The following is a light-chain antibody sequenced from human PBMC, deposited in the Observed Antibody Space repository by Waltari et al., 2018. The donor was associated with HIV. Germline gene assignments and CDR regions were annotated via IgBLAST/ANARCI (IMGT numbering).Light chain of an antibody. J-gene: IGLJ3*02. CDR3: SAWDDSLSVVV. V-gene: IGLV1-47*01. Sequence: QSVLTQPPSASGTPGQGVTISCSGRNSYVGRHSVCWYRQLPGTAPKLVIYDNDKRPPGVSARFSGSKPGTSASLAISGLRSDDEADYYCSAWDDSLSVVVFGGWTKLTVL. CDR1: NSYVGRHS. CDR2: DND.